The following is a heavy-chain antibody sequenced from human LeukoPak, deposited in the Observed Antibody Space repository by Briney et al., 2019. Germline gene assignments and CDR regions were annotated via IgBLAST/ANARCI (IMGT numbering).Heavy chain of an antibody. J-gene: IGHJ3*02. CDR3: ARVIVGSSSSSGDAFDI. D-gene: IGHD6-6*01. CDR1: GYTFTSYG. Sequence: ASVKVSCKASGYTFTSYGISWVRQAPGQGLEWMGWISAYNGNTNYAQTLQGRVSMTTDTSTSTAYMELRSLRSDDTAVYYCARVIVGSSSSSGDAFDIWGQGTLVTVSS. V-gene: IGHV1-18*01. CDR2: ISAYNGNT.